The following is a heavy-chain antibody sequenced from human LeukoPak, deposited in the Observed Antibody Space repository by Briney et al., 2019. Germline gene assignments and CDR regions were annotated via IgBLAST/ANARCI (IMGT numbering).Heavy chain of an antibody. CDR2: ISAYNGNT. CDR1: GYTFTSYG. J-gene: IGHJ4*02. V-gene: IGHV1-18*01. D-gene: IGHD3-10*01. Sequence: ASVTVSCQASGYTFTSYGISWVRQAPGQGLEWMGWISAYNGNTNYAQKLQGRVTMTTDTSASTAYMELRSLRSDDTAVYYCARASHYGSGSYENWGQGTLVTVSS. CDR3: ARASHYGSGSYEN.